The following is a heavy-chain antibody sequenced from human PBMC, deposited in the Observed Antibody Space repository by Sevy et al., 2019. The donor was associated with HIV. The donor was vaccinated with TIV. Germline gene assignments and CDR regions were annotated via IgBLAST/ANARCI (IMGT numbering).Heavy chain of an antibody. V-gene: IGHV3-33*07. Sequence: GESLKISCAASGFTFSNYGMYWVRQAPGKGLEWVAIIWHDGSSKHYADSVKGRFTISRENSKNALYLQMNNLRAEDTAVYYCARDGSVVSPYYYYAMDVWGQGTTVTVSS. J-gene: IGHJ6*02. D-gene: IGHD2-21*01. CDR1: GFTFSNYG. CDR3: ARDGSVVSPYYYYAMDV. CDR2: IWHDGSSK.